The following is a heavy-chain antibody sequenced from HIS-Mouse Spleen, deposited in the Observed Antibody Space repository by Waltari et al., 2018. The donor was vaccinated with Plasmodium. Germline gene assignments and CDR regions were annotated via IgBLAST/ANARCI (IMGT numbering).Heavy chain of an antibody. CDR3: ARGRVLGTSSGYFDL. CDR2: INHSGST. D-gene: IGHD3-10*01. J-gene: IGHJ2*01. CDR1: GGSFSGYS. Sequence: QVQLQQWGAGLLKPSETLSLTCAVSGGSFSGYSWSWIRQPPGKGREWIGEINHSGSTNYNPSLKSRVTISVDTSKNQFSLKLSSVTAADTAVYYCARGRVLGTSSGYFDLWGRGTLVTVSS. V-gene: IGHV4-34*01.